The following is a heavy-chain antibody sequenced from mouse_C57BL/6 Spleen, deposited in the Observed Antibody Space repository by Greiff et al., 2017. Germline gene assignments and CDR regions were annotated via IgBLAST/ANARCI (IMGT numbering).Heavy chain of an antibody. V-gene: IGHV1-42*01. D-gene: IGHD2-5*01. CDR2: INPSTGGT. CDR1: GYSFTGYY. J-gene: IGHJ4*01. Sequence: ELQVVESGPELVKPGASVKISCKASGYSFTGYYMNWVKQSPEKSLEWIGEINPSTGGTTYNQKFKAKATLTVDKSSSTAYMQLKSLTSEDSAVYYCARAYYSNYGYAMDYWGQGTSVTVSS. CDR3: ARAYYSNYGYAMDY.